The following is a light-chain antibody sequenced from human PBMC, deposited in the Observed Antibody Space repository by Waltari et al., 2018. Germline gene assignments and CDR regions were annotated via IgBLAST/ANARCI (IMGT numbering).Light chain of an antibody. CDR1: QSVSNF. CDR2: HAS. J-gene: IGKJ4*01. Sequence: EIVLTQSPATLSLSPGARATLSCRASQSVSNFLAWYQQKPGQAPRLLIYHASNRATGIPARFSGRGSGTDFTLTISSLEPGDSAVYYCQQRANWPPLTFGGGTRVEI. CDR3: QQRANWPPLT. V-gene: IGKV3-11*01.